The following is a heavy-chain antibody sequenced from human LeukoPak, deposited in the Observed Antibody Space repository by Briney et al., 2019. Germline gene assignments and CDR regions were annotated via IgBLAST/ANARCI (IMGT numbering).Heavy chain of an antibody. D-gene: IGHD4-17*01. Sequence: SETLSLTCTVSGGSISSSSYYWGWIRQPPGKGLEWIGSIYYSGSTYYNPSLKGRVTISVDTSKNQFSLKLSSVTAADTAVYYCARTKRGYTVSDYYYYMDVWGKGTTVTVSS. CDR1: GGSISSSSYY. J-gene: IGHJ6*03. CDR2: IYYSGST. V-gene: IGHV4-39*07. CDR3: ARTKRGYTVSDYYYYMDV.